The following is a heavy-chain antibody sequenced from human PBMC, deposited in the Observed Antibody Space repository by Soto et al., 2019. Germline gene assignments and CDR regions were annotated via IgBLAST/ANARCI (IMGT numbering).Heavy chain of an antibody. D-gene: IGHD1-26*01. CDR1: GFTFSSYG. J-gene: IGHJ4*02. CDR2: IWYDGSNK. V-gene: IGHV3-33*01. Sequence: PGGSLRLSCAASGFTFSSYGMHWVRQAPGKGLEWVAVIWYDGSNKYYADSVKGRFTISRDNSKNTLYLQMNSLRAEDTAVYYCARDGVGATIGSFDYWGQGTLVTVSS. CDR3: ARDGVGATIGSFDY.